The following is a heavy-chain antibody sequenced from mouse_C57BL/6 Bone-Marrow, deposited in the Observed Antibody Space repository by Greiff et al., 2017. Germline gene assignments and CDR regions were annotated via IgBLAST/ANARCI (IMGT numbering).Heavy chain of an antibody. J-gene: IGHJ3*01. V-gene: IGHV5-4*01. D-gene: IGHD2-4*01. CDR2: ISDGGSYT. CDR3: AREDYDGAWFAY. Sequence: EVKLQESGGGLVKPGGSLKLSCAASGFTFSSYAMSWVRQTPEKRLEWVATISDGGSYTYYPDNVKGRFPISRDNAKNNLYLQMSHLKSEDTAMYYCAREDYDGAWFAYWGQGTLVTVSA. CDR1: GFTFSSYA.